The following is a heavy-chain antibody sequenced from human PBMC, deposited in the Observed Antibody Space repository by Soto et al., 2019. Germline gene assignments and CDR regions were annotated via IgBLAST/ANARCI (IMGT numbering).Heavy chain of an antibody. D-gene: IGHD6-6*01. CDR3: ARDGEYSSSSGDTAMDYGMDV. V-gene: IGHV3-30-3*01. Sequence: QVQLVESGGGVVQPGRSLRLSCAASGFTFSSYAMHWVRQAPGKGLEWVAVISYDGSNKYYADSVKGRFTISRDNSKNTLYLLMNSLRAEDTAVYYCARDGEYSSSSGDTAMDYGMDVWGQGTTVTVSS. CDR1: GFTFSSYA. J-gene: IGHJ6*02. CDR2: ISYDGSNK.